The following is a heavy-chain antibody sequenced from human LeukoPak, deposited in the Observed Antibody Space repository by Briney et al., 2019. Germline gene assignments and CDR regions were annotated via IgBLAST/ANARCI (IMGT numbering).Heavy chain of an antibody. D-gene: IGHD6-19*01. CDR3: AKDSPPTSGWYVYFDY. J-gene: IGHJ4*02. CDR2: ISGSGGST. CDR1: GFTFSSYA. Sequence: GGSLRLSCAASGFTFSSYAMSWVRQAPGKGLEWVSAISGSGGSTYYADSVKGRVTISRDNSKNTLYLQMNSLRAEDTAVYYCAKDSPPTSGWYVYFDYWGQGTLVTVSS. V-gene: IGHV3-23*01.